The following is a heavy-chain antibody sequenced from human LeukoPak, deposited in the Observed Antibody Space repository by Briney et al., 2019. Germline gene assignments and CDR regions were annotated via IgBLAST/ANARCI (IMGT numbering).Heavy chain of an antibody. Sequence: TGGSLRLSCAASGFTFSSYWMSWVRQAPGKGLEWVANIKQDGSEKYYVDSVKGRFTISRDNAKNSPYLQMNSLRAEDTAVYYCAKGKSSSCYWGLPVYYLDYWAKGTLVTASS. V-gene: IGHV3-7*01. D-gene: IGHD6-13*01. CDR2: IKQDGSEK. CDR1: GFTFSSYW. J-gene: IGHJ4*02. CDR3: AKGKSSSCYWGLPVYYLDY.